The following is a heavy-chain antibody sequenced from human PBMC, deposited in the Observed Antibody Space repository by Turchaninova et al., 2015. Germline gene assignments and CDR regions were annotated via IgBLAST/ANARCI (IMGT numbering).Heavy chain of an antibody. CDR1: GFSLSTTGTR. J-gene: IGHJ4*02. D-gene: IGHD5-24*01. V-gene: IGHV2-70*04. CDR3: ARVRDGSLRCDY. Sequence: QVTLKESGPALVKPTQTLTLTCTFSGFSLSTTGTRVSWIRQPPGKAPEWLARIDWDNDKFYTTSLKTRLTISKNTSNNPVVFPMTNMNPADTATYYCARVRDGSLRCDYWGQVTLVTVSS. CDR2: IDWDNDK.